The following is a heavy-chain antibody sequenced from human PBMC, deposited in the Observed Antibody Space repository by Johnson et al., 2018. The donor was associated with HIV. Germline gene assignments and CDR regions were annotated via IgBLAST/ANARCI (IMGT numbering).Heavy chain of an antibody. CDR1: GFTFSSYA. CDR3: ARGVGDGYNLSAFDI. Sequence: QVQLVESGGGVVQPGRSLRLSCAASGFTFSSYAMHWVRQAPGKGLEWVAVISYDGSNKYYADSVKGRFTISRDNSKNTLYLQMNSLRAEDTAVYYCARGVGDGYNLSAFDIWGQGTMVTVSS. CDR2: ISYDGSNK. D-gene: IGHD5-24*01. J-gene: IGHJ3*02. V-gene: IGHV3-30-3*01.